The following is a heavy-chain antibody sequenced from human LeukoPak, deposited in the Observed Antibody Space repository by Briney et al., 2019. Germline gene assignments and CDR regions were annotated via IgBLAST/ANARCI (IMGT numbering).Heavy chain of an antibody. D-gene: IGHD6-19*01. CDR3: ARVRRYSSGWYFDY. J-gene: IGHJ4*02. Sequence: GRSLRLSCAASGFTFSSYWMSWVRQAPGKGLEWVANIKQDGSEKYYVDSVKGRFTISRDNAKNSLYLQMNSLRAEDTAVYYCARVRRYSSGWYFDYWGQGTLVTVSS. V-gene: IGHV3-7*03. CDR2: IKQDGSEK. CDR1: GFTFSSYW.